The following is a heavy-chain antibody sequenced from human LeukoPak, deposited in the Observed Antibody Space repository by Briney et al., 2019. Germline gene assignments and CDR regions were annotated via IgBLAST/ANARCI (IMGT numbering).Heavy chain of an antibody. CDR3: ARRAGAYSHPYDY. CDR1: GGSISSSNW. Sequence: KASGTLSLTCAVSGGSISSSNWWSWIRQPPGKGLEWIGETYHSGSTNYNPSLKSRVTISVDKSKTQFSLKLSSVTAADTAVYYCARRAGAYSHPYDYWGQGTLVTVSS. J-gene: IGHJ4*02. D-gene: IGHD4/OR15-4a*01. CDR2: TYHSGST. V-gene: IGHV4-4*02.